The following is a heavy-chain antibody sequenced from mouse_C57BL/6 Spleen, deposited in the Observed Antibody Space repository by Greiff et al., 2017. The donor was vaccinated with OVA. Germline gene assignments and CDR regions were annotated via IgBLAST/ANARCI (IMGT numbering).Heavy chain of an antibody. CDR2: IYPGDGDT. J-gene: IGHJ4*01. CDR1: GYAFSSSW. Sequence: VQLQQSGPELVKPGASVKISCKASGYAFSSSWMNWVKQRPGKGLEWIGRIYPGDGDTNYNGKFKGKATLTADKSSSTAYMQLSSLTSEDSAVYFCARSLVLRSPFYAMDYWGQGTSVTVSS. D-gene: IGHD1-1*01. CDR3: ARSLVLRSPFYAMDY. V-gene: IGHV1-82*01.